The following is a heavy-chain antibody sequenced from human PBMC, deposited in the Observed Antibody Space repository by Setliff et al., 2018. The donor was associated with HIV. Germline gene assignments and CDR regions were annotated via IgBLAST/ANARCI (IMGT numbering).Heavy chain of an antibody. D-gene: IGHD7-27*01. J-gene: IGHJ2*01. CDR3: VRELGRPGSWYFDL. V-gene: IGHV3-23*01. CDR2: LSGSGGST. Sequence: GGSLRLSCAASGFTFSNYPMTWVRQAPGKGLEWVSVLSGSGGSTYYADSVKGRFTISRDNSKNTLYLQMHSLRAEDTALYYCVRELGRPGSWYFDLWGRGTLVTVSS. CDR1: GFTFSNYP.